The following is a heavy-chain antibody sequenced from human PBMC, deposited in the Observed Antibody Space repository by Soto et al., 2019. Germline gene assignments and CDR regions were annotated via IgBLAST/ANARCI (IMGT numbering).Heavy chain of an antibody. Sequence: QVQLVQSGAEVKKPGASVKVSCKASGYTFTSYGISWVRQAPGQGLEWMGWISAYNGNTNYAQKLQGRVTMTTDTSTSTAYMELRSLRSNDTAVYYSARRSTPIVGANHDYYYGMHVWGQGTTVTASS. J-gene: IGHJ6*02. V-gene: IGHV1-18*04. CDR1: GYTFTSYG. CDR2: ISAYNGNT. CDR3: ARRSTPIVGANHDYYYGMHV. D-gene: IGHD1-26*01.